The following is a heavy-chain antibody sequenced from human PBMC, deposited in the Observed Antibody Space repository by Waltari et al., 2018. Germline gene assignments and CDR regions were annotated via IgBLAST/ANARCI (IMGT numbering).Heavy chain of an antibody. Sequence: QLQLQESGPGLVKPSETLSLTYTVSGGSISSSSYYWGWIRQPPGKGLEWIGSIYYSGSTYYNPSLKSRVTISVDTSKNQFSLKLSSVTAADTAVYYCARERYSSGWYLFWGQGTLVTVSS. D-gene: IGHD6-19*01. CDR3: ARERYSSGWYLF. CDR2: IYYSGST. J-gene: IGHJ4*02. CDR1: GGSISSSSYY. V-gene: IGHV4-39*07.